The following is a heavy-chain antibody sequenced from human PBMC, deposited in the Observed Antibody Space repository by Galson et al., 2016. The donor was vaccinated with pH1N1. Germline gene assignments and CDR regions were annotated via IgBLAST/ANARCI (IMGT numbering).Heavy chain of an antibody. CDR2: IKHDASEK. CDR3: ARDLGSTGYLKY. V-gene: IGHV3-7*03. CDR1: GFIFSDYW. D-gene: IGHD3-9*01. J-gene: IGHJ4*02. Sequence: SLRLSCAASGFIFSDYWMTWVRQAPGAGLEWVANIKHDASEKYYVDSVKGRFTISRDNAKKSLYLEMGSLRAEDTAVHYCARDLGSTGYLKYWGQGILVTVSA.